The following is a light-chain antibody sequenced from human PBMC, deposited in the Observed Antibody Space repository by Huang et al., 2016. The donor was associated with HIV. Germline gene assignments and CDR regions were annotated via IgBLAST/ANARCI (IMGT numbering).Light chain of an antibody. CDR3: QQYYSTPSLT. Sequence: DIQMTQSPSSLSASAGDRVTITCRASQGIRNSLAWYQHKPGRAPKLLLYAASRLQSGVPFRFSGSGSGTDYTLTISSLQPEDFATYYCQQYYSTPSLTFGGGTKVEIK. CDR2: AAS. J-gene: IGKJ4*01. CDR1: QGIRNS. V-gene: IGKV1-NL1*01.